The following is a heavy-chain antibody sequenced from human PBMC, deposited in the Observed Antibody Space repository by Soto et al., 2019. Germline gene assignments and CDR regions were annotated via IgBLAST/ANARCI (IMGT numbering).Heavy chain of an antibody. CDR1: GFTFSSYA. CDR3: VRRLTTTVTAMGY. D-gene: IGHD4-17*01. J-gene: IGHJ4*02. Sequence: SLRLSCAASGFTFSSYAMHWVRQAPGKGLEWVAVISYDGSNKYYADSVKGRFTISRDNSKNTLYLQMNSLRAEDTAVYYCVRRLTTTVTAMGYWGQGTPVTVSS. CDR2: ISYDGSNK. V-gene: IGHV3-30-3*01.